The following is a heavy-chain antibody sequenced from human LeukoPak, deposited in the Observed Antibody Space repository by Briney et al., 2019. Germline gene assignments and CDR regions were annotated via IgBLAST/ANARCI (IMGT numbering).Heavy chain of an antibody. CDR1: GFTFSSYA. CDR3: ARGEKYSSQRGLDY. J-gene: IGHJ4*02. CDR2: ISYDGSNK. D-gene: IGHD6-6*01. Sequence: GGSLRLSCAASGFTFSSYAMHWVRQAPGKGLEWVAVISYDGSNKYYADSLKGRFTISRDNSKNTLYLQMNSLRAEDTAVYYCARGEKYSSQRGLDYWGQGTLVTVSS. V-gene: IGHV3-30-3*01.